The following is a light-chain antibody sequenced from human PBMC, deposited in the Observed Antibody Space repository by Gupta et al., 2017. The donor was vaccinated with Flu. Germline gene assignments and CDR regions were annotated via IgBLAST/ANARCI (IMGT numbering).Light chain of an antibody. Sequence: QSVLTQPPSMSGTPGQRVTISCSGSVSNIGTFSVYWYQQLPGTAPKLLTSTTDHRPSGVPDRLSDSRAGTSASLTISGLRSEDEGDYDCASWDDSLSGVVFGGGTKL. CDR3: ASWDDSLSGVV. J-gene: IGLJ2*01. V-gene: IGLV1-47*01. CDR2: TTD. CDR1: VSNIGTFS.